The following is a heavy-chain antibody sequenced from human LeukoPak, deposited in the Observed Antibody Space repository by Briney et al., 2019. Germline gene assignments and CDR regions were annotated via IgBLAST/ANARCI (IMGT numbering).Heavy chain of an antibody. CDR2: MNPNSGNT. CDR3: ARGTLGYCSSPSCYELDY. CDR1: GYSFTSYD. D-gene: IGHD2-2*03. V-gene: IGHV1-8*01. J-gene: IGHJ4*02. Sequence: ASVTVSCKASGYSFTSYDINWVRQAPGQGLEWMGWMNPNSGNTGYAQKFQGRVTMTRNTSISTAYMELSSLGSEDTAVYYCARGTLGYCSSPSCYELDYWGQGTLVTVSS.